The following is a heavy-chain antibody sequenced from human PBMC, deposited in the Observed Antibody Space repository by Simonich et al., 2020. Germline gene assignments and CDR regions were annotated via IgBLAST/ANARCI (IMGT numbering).Heavy chain of an antibody. V-gene: IGHV3-30*07. CDR1: GFTFSSYV. D-gene: IGHD7-27*01. CDR2: ISYDGSNK. J-gene: IGHJ5*02. CDR3: ARDRNWGWFDP. Sequence: QVQLVESGGGVVQPGSSLRLSCAALGFTFSSYVFHWVRQAPGKGIGWVAVISYDGSNKYYADAVKGRFTISRDNSKNTLYLQMNSLRAEDTAVYYCARDRNWGWFDPWGQGTLVTVSS.